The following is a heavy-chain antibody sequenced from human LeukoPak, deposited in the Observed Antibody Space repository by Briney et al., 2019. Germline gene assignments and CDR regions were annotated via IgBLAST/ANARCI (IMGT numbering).Heavy chain of an antibody. V-gene: IGHV4-59*01. D-gene: IGHD6-13*01. CDR3: ARVLADYYYYYMDV. Sequence: PSETLSLTCTVSGGSISSYYWSWTRQPPGKGLEWIGYIYYSGSTNYNPSLKSRVTISVDTSKNQFSLKLSSVTAADTAVYYCARVLADYYYYYMDVWGKGTTVTVSS. CDR2: IYYSGST. J-gene: IGHJ6*03. CDR1: GGSISSYY.